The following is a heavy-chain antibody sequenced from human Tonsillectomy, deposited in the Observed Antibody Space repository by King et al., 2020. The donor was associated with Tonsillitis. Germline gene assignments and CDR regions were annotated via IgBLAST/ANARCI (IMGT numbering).Heavy chain of an antibody. CDR1: GGSISSGGYS. CDR2: IYYSGST. D-gene: IGHD2-15*01. Sequence: VQLQESGPGLVKPSQTLSLTCAVSGGSISSGGYSWSWIRQPPGKGLEWIGYIYYSGSTYYNPSLKSRVTISVDTSKNQFSLKLSSVTAADTAVYYCARGSVFYYFDYWGQGTLVTVSS. V-gene: IGHV4-30-4*07. J-gene: IGHJ4*02. CDR3: ARGSVFYYFDY.